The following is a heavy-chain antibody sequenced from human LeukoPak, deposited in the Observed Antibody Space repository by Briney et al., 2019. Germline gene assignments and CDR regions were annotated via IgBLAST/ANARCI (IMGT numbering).Heavy chain of an antibody. D-gene: IGHD3/OR15-3a*01. J-gene: IGHJ4*02. CDR1: GFTFSSYW. V-gene: IGHV3-7*01. CDR2: IKLDGSEK. CDR3: ARVDSLTPLQFGY. Sequence: GGSLRLSCAASGFTFSSYWMSWVRQAPGMGLEWVANIKLDGSEKYYLDSVKGRFTVSRDNAKNSLYLQMNRLRVVDTAVYYCARVDSLTPLQFGYWGQGTLVTVSS.